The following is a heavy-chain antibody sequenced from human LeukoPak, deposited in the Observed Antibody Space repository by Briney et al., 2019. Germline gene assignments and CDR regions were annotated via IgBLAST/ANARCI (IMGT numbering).Heavy chain of an antibody. V-gene: IGHV4-39*07. J-gene: IGHJ5*02. CDR2: IYYSGST. CDR3: ARDKGYDILTGILFGFDP. Sequence: PSETLSLTCTVSGGSISSSSYYWGWIRQPPGKGLEWIGSIYYSGSTYYNPSLKSRVTISVDTSKNQFSLKLSSVTAADTAVYYCARDKGYDILTGILFGFDPWGQGTLVTVSS. D-gene: IGHD3-9*01. CDR1: GGSISSSSYY.